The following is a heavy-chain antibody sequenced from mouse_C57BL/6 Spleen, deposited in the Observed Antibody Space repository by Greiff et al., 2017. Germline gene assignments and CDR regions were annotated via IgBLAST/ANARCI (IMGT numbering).Heavy chain of an antibody. CDR3: AREDGSSYWYFDV. Sequence: DVKLQESGPGMVKPSQSLSLTCTVTGYSITSGYDWHWIRHFPGNKLEWMGYISYSGSTNYNPSLKSRISITHDTSKNHFFLKLNSVTTADTATYYCAREDGSSYWYFDVWGTGTTVTVSS. J-gene: IGHJ1*03. CDR1: GYSITSGYD. CDR2: ISYSGST. D-gene: IGHD1-1*01. V-gene: IGHV3-1*01.